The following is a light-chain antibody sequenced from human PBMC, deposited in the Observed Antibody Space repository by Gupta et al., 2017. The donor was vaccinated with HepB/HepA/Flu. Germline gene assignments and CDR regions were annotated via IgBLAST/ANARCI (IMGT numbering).Light chain of an antibody. CDR2: DVS. CDR3: CSSSSSSTLYV. V-gene: IGLV2-14*01. Sequence: QSALTQPASVSGSPGHSITISCTVTSSDIGTHNYVSWYQQNPGKAPKLIIHDVSDRTSGVSNRFSGSKYGNTASLTISGLQAEDEADYYCCSSSSSSTLYVFGTGTEVTVL. CDR1: SSDIGTHNY. J-gene: IGLJ1*01.